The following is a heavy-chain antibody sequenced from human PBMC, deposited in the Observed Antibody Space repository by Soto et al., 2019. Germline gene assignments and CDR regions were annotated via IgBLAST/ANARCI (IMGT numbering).Heavy chain of an antibody. CDR3: AKEMYAAAGPDY. Sequence: EVQLLESGGTLVQPGGSLRLSCAASGFTFSNYAMSWVRQAPGKGLEWVSEISASGGSTYYEDSVKGRFTISRDNSKNTLYLQMNSLRAEDTAVYSCAKEMYAAAGPDYWGQGTLVTVSS. V-gene: IGHV3-23*01. CDR2: ISASGGST. CDR1: GFTFSNYA. D-gene: IGHD6-13*01. J-gene: IGHJ4*02.